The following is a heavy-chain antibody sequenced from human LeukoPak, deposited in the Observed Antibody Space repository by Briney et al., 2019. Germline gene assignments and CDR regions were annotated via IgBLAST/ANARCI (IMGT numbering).Heavy chain of an antibody. CDR1: GFTFSSYS. J-gene: IGHJ4*02. CDR2: ISSSSSTI. V-gene: IGHV3-48*01. Sequence: GGSLRLSCAASGFTFSSYSMNWVRQAPGKGLEWVSYISSSSSTIYYADSVKGRFTISRDNAKNSLYLQMNSLRGEDTAVYYCARRVVFGVVDHWGQGTLVTVSS. CDR3: ARRVVFGVVDH. D-gene: IGHD3-3*01.